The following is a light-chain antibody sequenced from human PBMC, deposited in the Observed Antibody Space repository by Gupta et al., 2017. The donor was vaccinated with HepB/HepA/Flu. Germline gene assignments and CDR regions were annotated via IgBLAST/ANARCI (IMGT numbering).Light chain of an antibody. CDR2: GAS. V-gene: IGKV3-20*01. Sequence: EIVLTQSPGTLSLSPGERATLSCRASQPVGNIYVAWYQQKPGQAPRLLIYGASSRAAGIPDRFSGSGSGTDFSLTINRLEPEGFAVYYCQQWANSGWTFGQGTKVEIK. CDR1: QPVGNIY. CDR3: QQWANSGWT. J-gene: IGKJ1*01.